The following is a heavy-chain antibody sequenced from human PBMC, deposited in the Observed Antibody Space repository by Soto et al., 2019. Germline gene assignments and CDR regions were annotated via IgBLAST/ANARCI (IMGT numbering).Heavy chain of an antibody. V-gene: IGHV4-59*01. CDR1: GGSIRRYY. CDR2: IYYSGNSYYSRNT. CDR3: ARDGRLMLRGFSFYNGMDV. Sequence: SETLSLTCTVSGGSIRRYYWNWLRQSPGKGLEWIGYIYYSGNSYYSRNTNYNPSLKSRVTISIDRSKNQFSLKLTSVTVADTAVYFCARDGRLMLRGFSFYNGMDVWGQGATVTVSS. J-gene: IGHJ6*02. D-gene: IGHD3-10*01.